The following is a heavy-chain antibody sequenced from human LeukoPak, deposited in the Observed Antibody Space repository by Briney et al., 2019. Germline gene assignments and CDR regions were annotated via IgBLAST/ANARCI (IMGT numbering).Heavy chain of an antibody. D-gene: IGHD2-2*01. CDR2: ISWNSGSI. Sequence: PGGSLRLSCAASGFTFDDYAMRWVRQAPGKGLEWVSGISWNSGSIGYADSVKGRFTISRDNAKNSLYLQMNSLRAEGTALYYCAKDYDHSSTSRMGRPYWYFDLWGRGTLVTVSS. CDR1: GFTFDDYA. J-gene: IGHJ2*01. CDR3: AKDYDHSSTSRMGRPYWYFDL. V-gene: IGHV3-9*01.